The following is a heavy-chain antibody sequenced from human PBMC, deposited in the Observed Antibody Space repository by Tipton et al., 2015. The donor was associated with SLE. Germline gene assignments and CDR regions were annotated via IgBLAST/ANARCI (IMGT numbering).Heavy chain of an antibody. CDR3: AISLYSSPDY. V-gene: IGHV3-30*04. CDR2: ISYDGSNK. Sequence: SLRLSCAASGFTFSSYVMYWVRQAPGKGLEWVAFISYDGSNKYYADSVKGRFTISRDNSKNTLYLQMNSLRAEDTAVYYCAISLYSSPDYWGQGTLVTVSS. D-gene: IGHD6-13*01. CDR1: GFTFSSYV. J-gene: IGHJ4*02.